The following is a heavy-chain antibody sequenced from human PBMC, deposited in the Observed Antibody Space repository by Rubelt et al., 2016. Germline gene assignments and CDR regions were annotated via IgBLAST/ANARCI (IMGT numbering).Heavy chain of an antibody. V-gene: IGHV4-34*01. Sequence: QVQLQQWGAGLLKPSETLSLTCAVYGESFSGYYWNWIRQPPGKGLEWIGDINHSGKTTYNPSLKSRVTLSGETSKKRFSLTVSAGIAGETAVDYCARVSSGYCSRTNCYLIDYWGRGTLVTVSS. CDR2: INHSGKT. J-gene: IGHJ4*02. CDR3: ARVSSGYCSRTNCYLIDY. CDR1: GESFSGYY. D-gene: IGHD2-2*03.